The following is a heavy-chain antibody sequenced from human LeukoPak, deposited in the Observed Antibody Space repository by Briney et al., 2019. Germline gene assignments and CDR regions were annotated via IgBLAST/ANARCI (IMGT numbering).Heavy chain of an antibody. CDR1: GGSFSGYH. J-gene: IGHJ5*02. D-gene: IGHD3-10*01. CDR3: ARGIGGKITMVRGVRRKNWFDP. V-gene: IGHV4-34*01. CDR2: INHSGST. Sequence: SETLSLTCAVYGGSFSGYHWSWIRQPPGKGLEWIGEINHSGSTNYNPSLKSRVTISVDTSKNQFSLKLSSVTAADTAVYYCARGIGGKITMVRGVRRKNWFDPWGQGTLVTVSS.